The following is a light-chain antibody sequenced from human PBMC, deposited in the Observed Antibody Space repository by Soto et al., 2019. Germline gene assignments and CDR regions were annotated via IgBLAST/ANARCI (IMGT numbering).Light chain of an antibody. CDR1: QSVSSY. CDR2: TTS. J-gene: IGKJ1*01. Sequence: IVRTPFPAPLSVSRGERATLSCRASQSVSSYLAWYQQKPVQAPSLLIYTTSTRASGVPARFSGSGSGTEFTLTINSLQTEDFGIYYCQQYNRLPRTFGQGTKVDIK. CDR3: QQYNRLPRT. V-gene: IGKV3-15*01.